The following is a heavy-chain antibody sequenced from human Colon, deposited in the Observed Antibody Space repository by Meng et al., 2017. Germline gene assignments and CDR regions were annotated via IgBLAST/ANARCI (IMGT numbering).Heavy chain of an antibody. D-gene: IGHD2-2*02. J-gene: IGHJ4*02. Sequence: QVQLQESGPGLVEPSQTLSLTCTVSGCSISSGGYYWSWIRQHPGKGLEWMGYFYYSGNTYYNPSLKSRVTISVDTSKNQFSLKLSSVTAADTAVYYCARYCASTNCYTGFDFWGQGTLVTVSS. CDR3: ARYCASTNCYTGFDF. CDR2: FYYSGNT. CDR1: GCSISSGGYY. V-gene: IGHV4-31*03.